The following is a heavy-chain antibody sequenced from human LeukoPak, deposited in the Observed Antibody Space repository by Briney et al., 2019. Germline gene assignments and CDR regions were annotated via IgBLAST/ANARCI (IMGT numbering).Heavy chain of an antibody. D-gene: IGHD5-18*01. CDR1: GFTFSSYE. J-gene: IGHJ1*01. V-gene: IGHV3-48*03. CDR3: ARAGYSMDTEYFQH. Sequence: GGPLRLSCAASGFTFSSYEMNWVRQAPGKGLEWVSYISNSGTAIYYADSVKGRFTISKDNAKSPLYLQMNSLRAEDTAVYYCARAGYSMDTEYFQHWGQGTLVTVSS. CDR2: ISNSGTAI.